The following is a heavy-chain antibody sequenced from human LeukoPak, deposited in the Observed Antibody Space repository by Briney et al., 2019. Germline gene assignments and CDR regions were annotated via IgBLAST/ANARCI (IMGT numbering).Heavy chain of an antibody. V-gene: IGHV3-53*01. CDR1: GFTVSSNY. CDR2: IYSGGST. J-gene: IGHJ3*02. Sequence: QSGGSLRLSCAASGFTVSSNYMSWVRQAPGKGLEWVSVIYSGGSTYYADSVKGRFTISRDNSKNTLYLQMNSLRAEDTAVYYCARGALAAPDAFDIWGQGTMVTVSS. D-gene: IGHD6-13*01. CDR3: ARGALAAPDAFDI.